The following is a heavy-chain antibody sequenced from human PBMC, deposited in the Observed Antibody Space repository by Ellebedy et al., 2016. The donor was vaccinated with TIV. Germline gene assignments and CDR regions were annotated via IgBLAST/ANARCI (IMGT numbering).Heavy chain of an antibody. Sequence: GGSLRLSCAASGFTFSTYAMHWVRQAPGKGLEWVSAISGSGGSTYYADSVKGRFTISRDNSKNTLYLQMNSLRAEDTAVYHCAKDEHYYGSGSYYSDYWGQGTLVTVSS. CDR3: AKDEHYYGSGSYYSDY. CDR1: GFTFSTYA. D-gene: IGHD3-10*01. V-gene: IGHV3-23*01. J-gene: IGHJ4*02. CDR2: ISGSGGST.